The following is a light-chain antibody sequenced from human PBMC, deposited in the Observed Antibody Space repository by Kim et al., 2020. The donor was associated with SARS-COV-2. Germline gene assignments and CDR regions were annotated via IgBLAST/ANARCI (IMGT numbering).Light chain of an antibody. CDR3: QHYDSIPYT. J-gene: IGKJ2*01. CDR1: QDISDY. Sequence: DIQMTQSPSSLSASVGDRVTITCQASQDISDYLNWYQQKPGKAPKLLIYDASNLETGVPSRFSGSGSGTDFTFTISNLQPEDIATYYCQHYDSIPYTFGKGTKLEI. V-gene: IGKV1-33*01. CDR2: DAS.